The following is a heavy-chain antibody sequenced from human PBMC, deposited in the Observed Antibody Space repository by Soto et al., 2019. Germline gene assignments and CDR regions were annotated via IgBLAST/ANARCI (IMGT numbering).Heavy chain of an antibody. D-gene: IGHD5-18*01. CDR1: RFMVANYA. J-gene: IGHJ6*02. CDR2: LTGIGGGT. Sequence: GGSLTLSCAASRFMVANYAMGWVRQAPGKGLEWVSCLTGIGGGTYYAESVKGRFTFSRDNSKNTLYLQMHRLRAEDADIFYCEKWDTNGIIQPPVGCNYHYYDIDVWGQWATV. V-gene: IGHV3-23*01. CDR3: EKWDTNGIIQPPVGCNYHYYDIDV.